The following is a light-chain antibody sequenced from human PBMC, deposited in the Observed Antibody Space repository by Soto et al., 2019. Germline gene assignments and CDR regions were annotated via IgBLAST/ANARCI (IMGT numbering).Light chain of an antibody. CDR3: TSYTSSSTRV. Sequence: ALTQPASVSGSPGQSITISCTGTSSDVGGYNYVSWYQQHPGKAPKLMIYEANNRPSGVSNRFSGSKSGNTASLTISGLQAEDEADYYCTSYTSSSTRVFGSGTKVTVL. J-gene: IGLJ1*01. V-gene: IGLV2-14*01. CDR2: EAN. CDR1: SSDVGGYNY.